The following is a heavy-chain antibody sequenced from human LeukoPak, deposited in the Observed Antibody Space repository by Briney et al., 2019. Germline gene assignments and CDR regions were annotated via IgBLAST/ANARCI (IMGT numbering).Heavy chain of an antibody. CDR3: ARGRRRIDL. CDR1: GGSFSGYY. Sequence: SETLSLTCAVYGGSFSGYYWSWIRQPPGKGLEWIGEINHSGSTNYNPSLKSRVTISVETSKNQFSLKLSSVTAADTAVYYCARGRRRIDLWGQGTLVTVSS. J-gene: IGHJ5*02. D-gene: IGHD1-14*01. CDR2: INHSGST. V-gene: IGHV4-34*01.